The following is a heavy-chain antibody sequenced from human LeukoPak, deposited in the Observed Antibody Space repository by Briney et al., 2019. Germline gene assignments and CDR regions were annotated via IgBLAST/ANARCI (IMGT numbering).Heavy chain of an antibody. CDR1: AFTFSNYW. CDR2: IKEDGSEI. V-gene: IGHV3-7*03. CDR3: AKARGEYYFDY. D-gene: IGHD3-10*01. Sequence: GGSLRLSCAASAFTFSNYWMSWVRQAPGKGLEWVANIKEDGSEINYVDSVKGRFTISRDNAKNSLYLQMNSLRAEDTALYYCAKARGEYYFDYWGQGTLVTVSS. J-gene: IGHJ4*02.